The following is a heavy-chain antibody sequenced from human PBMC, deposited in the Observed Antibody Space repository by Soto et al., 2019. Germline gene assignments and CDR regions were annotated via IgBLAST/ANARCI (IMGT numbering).Heavy chain of an antibody. V-gene: IGHV3-23*01. CDR2: ISGSGGNT. J-gene: IGHJ6*02. D-gene: IGHD3-3*01. CDR1: GFTFSSYA. CDR3: AKDLPPIGVTIFGVYYYYGMDV. Sequence: LRLSCAASGFTFSSYAMSWVRQAPGKGLEWVSAISGSGGNTYYADSVKGRFTISRDNSKNTLYLQMNSLRAEDTAVYYCAKDLPPIGVTIFGVYYYYGMDVWGQGTTVTVSS.